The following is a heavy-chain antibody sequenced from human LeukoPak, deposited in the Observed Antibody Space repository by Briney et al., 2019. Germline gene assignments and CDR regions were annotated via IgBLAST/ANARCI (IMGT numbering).Heavy chain of an antibody. D-gene: IGHD3-10*01. Sequence: SETLSLTCAVYGGSFSGYYWSWIRQPPGKGLEWIGEINHSGSTNYNPSLKSRVTISVDTSKNQFSLKLSSVTAADTAVYYCARSTPGKNWFDPWGQGTLVTVSS. CDR1: GGSFSGYY. J-gene: IGHJ5*02. V-gene: IGHV4-34*01. CDR3: ARSTPGKNWFDP. CDR2: INHSGST.